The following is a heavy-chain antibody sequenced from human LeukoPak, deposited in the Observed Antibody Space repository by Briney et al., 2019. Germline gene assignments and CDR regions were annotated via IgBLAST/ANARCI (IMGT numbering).Heavy chain of an antibody. CDR3: ARGPRWPMGLGTYFDY. J-gene: IGHJ4*02. V-gene: IGHV4-61*02. CDR2: IYTSGST. CDR1: GGSISSGSYY. D-gene: IGHD3-10*01. Sequence: SETLSLTCTVSGGSISSGSYYWSWIRQPAGKGLEWIGRIYTSGSTNYNPSLKSRVTISVGTSKNQFSLKLSSVTAADTAVYYCARGPRWPMGLGTYFDYWGQGTLVTVFS.